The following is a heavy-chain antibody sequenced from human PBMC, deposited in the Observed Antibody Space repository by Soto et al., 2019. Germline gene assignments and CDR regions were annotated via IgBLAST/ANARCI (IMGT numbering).Heavy chain of an antibody. CDR2: NNHRGRT. V-gene: IGHV4-34*02. D-gene: IGHD2-15*01. CDR3: ARGEFDVRYCVTASSDCTFDI. J-gene: IGHJ3*02. CDR1: GGSFSDHY. Sequence: QVHLQQWGAGLLKPSETLSLTCAVYGGSFSDHYWSWIRQPPGKGLEWIGENNHRGRTNYNPSLKSRVTMSVDRSKSRFSLKLRSVTAADTAIYYCARGEFDVRYCVTASSDCTFDIWGQGTMVTVSS.